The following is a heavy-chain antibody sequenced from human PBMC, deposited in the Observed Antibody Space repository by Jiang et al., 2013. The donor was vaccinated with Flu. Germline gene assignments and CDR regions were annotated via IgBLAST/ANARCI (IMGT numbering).Heavy chain of an antibody. D-gene: IGHD6-13*01. V-gene: IGHV3-9*01. CDR3: AKDSTHSSSWIFDY. Sequence: QLVESGGGLVQPGRSLRLSCAASGFTFDDYAMHWVRQAPGKGLEWVSGISWNSGSIGYADSVKGRFTISRDNAKNSLYLQMNSLRAEDTALYYCAKDSTHSSSWIFDYWGQGTLVTVSS. J-gene: IGHJ4*02. CDR2: ISWNSGSI. CDR1: GFTFDDYA.